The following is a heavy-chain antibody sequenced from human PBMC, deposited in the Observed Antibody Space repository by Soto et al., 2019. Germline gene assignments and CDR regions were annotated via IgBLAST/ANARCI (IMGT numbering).Heavy chain of an antibody. CDR2: IYHRGTT. J-gene: IGHJ6*02. CDR3: RVSYYYYGMDV. Sequence: SETLSLTCTVSGGSISSYYWSWIRQPPGKGLEWIGYIYHRGTTNYNPSLKSRVTISTDMSKNQFSLKLSSVTAADTAVYYCRVSYYYYGMDVWGQGTTVTVSS. V-gene: IGHV4-59*01. CDR1: GGSISSYY.